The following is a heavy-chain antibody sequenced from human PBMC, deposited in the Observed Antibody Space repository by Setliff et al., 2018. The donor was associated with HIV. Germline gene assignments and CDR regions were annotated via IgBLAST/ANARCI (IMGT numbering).Heavy chain of an antibody. D-gene: IGHD6-19*01. J-gene: IGHJ5*02. CDR2: IFYSGST. Sequence: SETLSLTCSVSGASISSSSYHWGWIRQPPGKGLEWIGNIFYSGSTYYNPSLKSRVNISVDTSKNHFSLSLSSVTAADTAVYFCARDHRAIAVAGANWFDPWGQGTLVTVSS. CDR3: ARDHRAIAVAGANWFDP. V-gene: IGHV4-39*02. CDR1: GASISSSSYH.